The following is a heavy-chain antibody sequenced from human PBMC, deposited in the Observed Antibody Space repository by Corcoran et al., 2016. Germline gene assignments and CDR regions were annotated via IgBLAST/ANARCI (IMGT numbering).Heavy chain of an antibody. J-gene: IGHJ4*02. CDR1: GYSFTSYW. D-gene: IGHD1-26*01. Sequence: EVQLVQSGAEVKKPGESLKISCKGSGYSFTSYWIGWVRQMPGKGLEWMGIIYPGDSDTRYSPSFQGQVTISADKSTSTAYLQWSSLKASDTAMYYCGVSPQPIDTWEVGPFDYWGQGTLVTVSS. CDR2: IYPGDSDT. V-gene: IGHV5-51*01. CDR3: GVSPQPIDTWEVGPFDY.